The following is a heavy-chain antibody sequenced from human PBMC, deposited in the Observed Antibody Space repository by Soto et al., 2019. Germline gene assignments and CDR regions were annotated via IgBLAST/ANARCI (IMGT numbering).Heavy chain of an antibody. CDR2: ISAYNGNT. D-gene: IGHD6-19*01. V-gene: IGHV1-18*01. Sequence: ASVKVSCKAPGYTFTSYGISWVRQAPGQGLEWMGWISAYNGNTNYAQKLQGRVTMTTDTSTSTAYMELRSLRSDDTAVYYCARASAVAGTGWFDPWGQGTLVTVSS. CDR3: ARASAVAGTGWFDP. J-gene: IGHJ5*02. CDR1: GYTFTSYG.